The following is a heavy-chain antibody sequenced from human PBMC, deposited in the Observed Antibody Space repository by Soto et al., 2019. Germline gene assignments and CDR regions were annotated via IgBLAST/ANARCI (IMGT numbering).Heavy chain of an antibody. CDR1: GFTFSSYA. D-gene: IGHD3-3*01. V-gene: IGHV3-30-3*01. Sequence: GGSLRLSCAASGFTFSSYARHWVRQAPGKGLEWVAVISYDGSNKYYADSVKGRFTISRDNSKNTLYLQMNSLRAEDTAVYYCARESNYDFWSGYRSAHYYYGMDVWGQGTTVTVSS. CDR3: ARESNYDFWSGYRSAHYYYGMDV. J-gene: IGHJ6*02. CDR2: ISYDGSNK.